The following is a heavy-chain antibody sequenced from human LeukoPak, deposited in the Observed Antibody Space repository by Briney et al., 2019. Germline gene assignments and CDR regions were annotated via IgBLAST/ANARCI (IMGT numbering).Heavy chain of an antibody. CDR2: ISGSAGST. J-gene: IGHJ4*02. Sequence: GGSLRLSCAASGFTFYKFVMTWVRQAPGKGLEWVSAISGSAGSTYYADSVKGRFTISRDNSKNTLYLQMNSLRAEDTAIYYCAKTYYYDSSGYYYVFDYWGQGTLVTVPS. CDR1: GFTFYKFV. V-gene: IGHV3-23*01. D-gene: IGHD3-22*01. CDR3: AKTYYYDSSGYYYVFDY.